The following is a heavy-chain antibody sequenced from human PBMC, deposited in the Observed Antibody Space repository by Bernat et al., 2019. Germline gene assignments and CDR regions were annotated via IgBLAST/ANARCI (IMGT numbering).Heavy chain of an antibody. V-gene: IGHV4-39*01. CDR3: ATWIRGFAS. CDR1: GGSISRSSYY. Sequence: QLQLQESGPGLVKPSETLSLTCTVSGGSISRSSYYWGWIRQPPGRGLEWIGSIYYSGSTYDNPSLRSRVTISVDTSKNQFSLKLSSVTAADTAVYYCATWIRGFASWGRGTLVTVSS. D-gene: IGHD5-18*01. J-gene: IGHJ4*02. CDR2: IYYSGST.